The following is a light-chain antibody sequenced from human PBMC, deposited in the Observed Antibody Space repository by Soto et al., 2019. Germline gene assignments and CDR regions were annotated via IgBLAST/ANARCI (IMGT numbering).Light chain of an antibody. CDR1: QSVSSS. CDR3: RQYNNWWT. CDR2: GAS. J-gene: IGKJ1*01. V-gene: IGKV3-15*01. Sequence: EIVMTQSPATLSMSPGERATLSCRASQSVSSSLAWYQQKPGQAPRLLIYGASTRATGIPDRFSGSGSETEFTLTISSPRAEDFAIYYCRQYNNWWTFGQGTKVEIK.